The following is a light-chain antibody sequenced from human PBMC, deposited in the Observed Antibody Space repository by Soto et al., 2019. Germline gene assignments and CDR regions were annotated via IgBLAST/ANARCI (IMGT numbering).Light chain of an antibody. CDR1: SFNIGTNT. CDR2: RDS. J-gene: IGLJ2*01. V-gene: IGLV1-44*01. CDR3: AAWDDSLNGVL. Sequence: QSVLTQTPSTSGPPGQRVTISCSGASFNIGTNTVNWYQQVPGAAPKLLIFRDSQRPSGVLDRFSGSRSGTSASLAISGLQSEDEATYYCAAWDDSLNGVLFGGGTKLTVL.